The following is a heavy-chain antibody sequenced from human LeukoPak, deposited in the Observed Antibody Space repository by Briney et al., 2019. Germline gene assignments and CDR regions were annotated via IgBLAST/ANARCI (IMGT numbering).Heavy chain of an antibody. D-gene: IGHD2-2*02. J-gene: IGHJ4*02. CDR1: GYTFTGYY. Sequence: ASVKVSCKASGYTFTGYYMHWLRQAPGQGLEWMGWINPNSGGTNYAQKFQGRVTMTRDTSISTAYMELSRLRSDDTAVYYCARLVDCSSTSCYKIVDYWGQGTLVTVSS. CDR3: ARLVDCSSTSCYKIVDY. CDR2: INPNSGGT. V-gene: IGHV1-2*02.